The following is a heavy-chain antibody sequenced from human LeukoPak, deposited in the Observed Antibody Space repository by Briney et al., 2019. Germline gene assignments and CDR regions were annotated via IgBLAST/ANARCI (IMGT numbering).Heavy chain of an antibody. V-gene: IGHV3-21*01. D-gene: IGHD6-6*01. Sequence: GGSLRLSCAASGFTFSNYRMNWVRQAPGKGLEWVSSISSSSSYIYYADSVKGRFTISRDNAKNSLSLQMNSLRAEDSAVYYCANGTVAGRQRAPPKEWFDPWGQGTLVTVSS. CDR2: ISSSSSYI. CDR3: ANGTVAGRQRAPPKEWFDP. CDR1: GFTFSNYR. J-gene: IGHJ5*02.